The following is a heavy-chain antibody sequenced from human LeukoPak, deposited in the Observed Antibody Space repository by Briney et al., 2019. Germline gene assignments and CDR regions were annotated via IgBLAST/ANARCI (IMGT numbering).Heavy chain of an antibody. CDR1: GFTFSSYW. V-gene: IGHV3-7*01. Sequence: PGGSLRLSCAASGFTFSSYWMSWVRQAPGKGLEWVANIKHDGSEKYYVDSVKGRFTISRDNAKNSLYLQMNSLRAEDTAVFFCARVSVAGTSQNDYWGQGTLVTVSS. CDR3: ARVSVAGTSQNDY. D-gene: IGHD6-19*01. J-gene: IGHJ4*02. CDR2: IKHDGSEK.